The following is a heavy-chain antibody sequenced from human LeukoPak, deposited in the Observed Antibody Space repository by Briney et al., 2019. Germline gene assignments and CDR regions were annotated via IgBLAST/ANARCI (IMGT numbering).Heavy chain of an antibody. CDR2: ISGSGGST. CDR3: ARDWDGSGWPIDY. D-gene: IGHD6-19*01. CDR1: GFTFSNYA. Sequence: GGSLRLSCAASGFTFSNYAMSWARQAPGKGLEWVSAISGSGGSTYYADSVKGRFTISRDNSKNTLYLQMNSLRAEDTAVYYCARDWDGSGWPIDYWGQGTLVTVSS. J-gene: IGHJ4*02. V-gene: IGHV3-23*01.